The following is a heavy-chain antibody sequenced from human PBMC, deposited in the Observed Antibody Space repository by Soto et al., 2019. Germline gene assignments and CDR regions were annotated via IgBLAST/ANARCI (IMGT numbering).Heavy chain of an antibody. CDR2: IYYSGST. D-gene: IGHD7-27*01. CDR3: ARDTGGFDY. Sequence: SETLSLTCTVSGVSISSSSYYWSWIRQHPGKGLEWIGYIYYSGSTYYNPSLKSRVTISVDTSKNQFSLKLSSVTAADTAVYYCARDTGGFDYWGQGTLVTVSS. CDR1: GVSISSSSYY. V-gene: IGHV4-31*03. J-gene: IGHJ4*02.